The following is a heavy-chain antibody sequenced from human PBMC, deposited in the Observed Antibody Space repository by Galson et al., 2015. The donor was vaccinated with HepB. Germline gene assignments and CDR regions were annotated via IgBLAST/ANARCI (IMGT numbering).Heavy chain of an antibody. CDR2: IKQDGSEK. V-gene: IGHV3-7*03. J-gene: IGHJ4*02. Sequence: SLRLSCAASGFTFSNYYMSWVRQAPGKGLEWVANIKQDGSEKYYVDSVKGRFTISKDNAKNSLYLQMNSLRAEDTAVYYCARDWSIGAPRTFDYWGQGTLVTVSS. CDR1: GFTFSNYY. CDR3: ARDWSIGAPRTFDY. D-gene: IGHD6-13*01.